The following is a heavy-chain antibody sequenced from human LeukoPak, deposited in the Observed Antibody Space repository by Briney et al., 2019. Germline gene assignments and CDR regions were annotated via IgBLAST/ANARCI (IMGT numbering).Heavy chain of an antibody. J-gene: IGHJ4*02. CDR1: GGSISSSGHP. Sequence: PSETLSLTCTVSGGSISSSGHPWGWVRQPPGKGLEWIGSIYYSGTTYYNPSLKSPVTISVDTSKNQFSLKLSSVTAADTAVYYCARRGYSYGPLLDYWGQGTLVTVSS. D-gene: IGHD5-18*01. V-gene: IGHV4-39*01. CDR3: ARRGYSYGPLLDY. CDR2: IYYSGTT.